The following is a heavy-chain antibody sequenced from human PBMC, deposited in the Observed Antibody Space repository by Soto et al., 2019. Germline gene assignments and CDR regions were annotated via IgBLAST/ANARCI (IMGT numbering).Heavy chain of an antibody. D-gene: IGHD1-1*01. CDR2: ISSHNGNT. Sequence: QIHLVQSGAEVKKPGASVKVSCKGSGYGFTTYGITWVRQAPGQGPEWMAWISSHNGNTNYAQKLQGRVTVTRDTSTSTAYMELRSLRSDDTAVYYCARGRYGDYWGQGALVTVSS. J-gene: IGHJ4*02. CDR3: ARGRYGDY. CDR1: GYGFTTYG. V-gene: IGHV1-18*01.